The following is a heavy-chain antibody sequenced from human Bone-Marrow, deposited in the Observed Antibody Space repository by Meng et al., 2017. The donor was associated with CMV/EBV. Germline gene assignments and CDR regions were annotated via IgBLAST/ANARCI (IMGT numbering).Heavy chain of an antibody. CDR1: GFTFSSYS. CDR2: ISSSSSYI. J-gene: IGHJ6*02. Sequence: GGSLRLSCVASGFTFSSYSMNWVRQAPGKGLEWVSSISSSSSYIYYADSVKGRFTISRDNAKNSLYLQMNSLRAEDTAVYYCARDRGSWSGYQTYYYYYGMDVWGQGTTVTVSS. V-gene: IGHV3-21*01. D-gene: IGHD3-3*01. CDR3: ARDRGSWSGYQTYYYYYGMDV.